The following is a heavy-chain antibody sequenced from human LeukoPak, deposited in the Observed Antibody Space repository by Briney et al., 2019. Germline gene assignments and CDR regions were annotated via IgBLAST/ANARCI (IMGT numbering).Heavy chain of an antibody. CDR3: ARDSSGLYYFDY. D-gene: IGHD6-19*01. CDR1: GGSISSYY. V-gene: IGHV4-59*01. J-gene: IGHJ4*02. Sequence: SETLSLTCTVSGGSISSYYWSWIRQPPGKGLEWIGYIYYSGSTNYNPSPKSRVTISVDTSKNQFSLKLSSVTAADTAVYYCARDSSGLYYFDYWGQGTLATVSS. CDR2: IYYSGST.